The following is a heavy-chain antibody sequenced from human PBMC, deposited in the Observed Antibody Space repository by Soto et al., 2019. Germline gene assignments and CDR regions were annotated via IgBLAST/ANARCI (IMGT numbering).Heavy chain of an antibody. CDR2: ISGSAGST. CDR1: GFTFSSYA. Sequence: EVQLLESGGGLVQPGGSLRLSCAASGFTFSSYAMSWVRQAPGKGLEWVSAISGSAGSTYYADSVKGRFTISRDNSKNTLYLQMNSLRAEDTVVFYCTKDLWPYLPAGGEFDSWGQGTLVTVSS. V-gene: IGHV3-23*01. J-gene: IGHJ4*02. CDR3: TKDLWPYLPAGGEFDS. D-gene: IGHD3-16*01.